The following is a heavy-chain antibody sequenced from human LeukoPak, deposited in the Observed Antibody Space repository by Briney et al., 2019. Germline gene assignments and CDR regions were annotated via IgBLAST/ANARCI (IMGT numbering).Heavy chain of an antibody. CDR2: TYYRSSWYI. V-gene: IGHV6-1*01. CDR1: GDSVSSNIAA. CDR3: TRDQDGMDV. J-gene: IGHJ6*01. Sequence: SQTLSLTCAISGDSVSSNIAAWNWLRQSPSRGLEWLGRTYYRSSWYIDYAASVESRLTVNTDTSKNQFSLQLKSVTPEDTGLYYCTRDQDGMDVWGQGTTVTVSS.